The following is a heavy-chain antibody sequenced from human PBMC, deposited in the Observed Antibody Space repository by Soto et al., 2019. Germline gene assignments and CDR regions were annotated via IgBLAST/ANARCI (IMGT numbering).Heavy chain of an antibody. CDR1: GFTFTDAW. CDR2: IKSKGDGGTT. D-gene: IGHD3-3*01. V-gene: IGHV3-15*01. CDR3: TIFGVVVGVG. Sequence: EVQLVESGGGFVKSGGSLRLSCAASGFTFTDAWMTWVSKAPGKGLEWVGRIKSKGDGGTTNYDESVKGRFTISRDDSKHILYLQMNSLKTEDTAMYYCTIFGVVVGVGWGQGTLVAVSS. J-gene: IGHJ4*02.